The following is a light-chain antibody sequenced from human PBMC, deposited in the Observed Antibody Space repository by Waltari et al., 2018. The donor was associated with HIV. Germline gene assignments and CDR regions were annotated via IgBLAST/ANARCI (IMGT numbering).Light chain of an antibody. CDR2: KDN. CDR3: QSADSSGAWV. Sequence: SYDLTQPPSVSVSPGQTARIACSGDELPKHYSYWYQQRPGPAPVLLIYKDNERPSGIPERFSGSSSGKTVTLTITGVQADDEADYWCQSADSSGAWVFGGGTKLTVL. V-gene: IGLV3-25*03. J-gene: IGLJ3*02. CDR1: ELPKHY.